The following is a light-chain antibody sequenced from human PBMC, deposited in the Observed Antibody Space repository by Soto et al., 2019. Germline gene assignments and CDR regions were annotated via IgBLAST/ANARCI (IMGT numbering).Light chain of an antibody. CDR2: KAS. CDR1: QNINNY. J-gene: IGKJ1*01. V-gene: IGKV1-5*03. CDR3: QQYNSYWT. Sequence: DIQMTQSPSSLSASVGDRVTITCQASQNINNYLNWYQQKPGRAPKLLIYKASSLENKVPSRFSGSGSGTEFTLTISSLQPDDFATYYCQQYNSYWTFGQGTKVDIK.